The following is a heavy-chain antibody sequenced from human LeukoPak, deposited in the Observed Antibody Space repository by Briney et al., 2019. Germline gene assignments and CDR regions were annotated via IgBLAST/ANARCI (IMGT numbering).Heavy chain of an antibody. J-gene: IGHJ4*02. CDR1: GGSISSYY. CDR2: IDYSGST. CDR3: ARGRTPYSSCPN. V-gene: IGHV4-59*01. D-gene: IGHD6-6*01. Sequence: SETLSLTCSVSGGSISSYYWNWIRQPPGKGLEWIGYIDYSGSTNYNPSLKSRVTISVDTSKNQFSLKLSSVTAADTALYYCARGRTPYSSCPNSGQGTLVTVSS.